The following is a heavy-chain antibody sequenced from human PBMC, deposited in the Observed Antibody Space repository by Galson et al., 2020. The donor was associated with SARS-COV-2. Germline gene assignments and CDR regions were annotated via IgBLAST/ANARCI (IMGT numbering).Heavy chain of an antibody. Sequence: GGSLRLTCAASGFTFSSYGMPWVRQAPGKGLEWVAVIWYDGSNKYYADSVKGRFTISRDNSKNTLHLQMNSLRAEDTAVYYCAKDPMIVGATDDDAFDIWGQGTMVTVSS. V-gene: IGHV3-33*06. J-gene: IGHJ3*02. D-gene: IGHD1-26*01. CDR1: GFTFSSYG. CDR3: AKDPMIVGATDDDAFDI. CDR2: IWYDGSNK.